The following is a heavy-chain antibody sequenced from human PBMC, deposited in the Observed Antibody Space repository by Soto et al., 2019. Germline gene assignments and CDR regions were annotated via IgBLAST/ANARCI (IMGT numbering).Heavy chain of an antibody. CDR2: IYYSGST. V-gene: IGHV4-59*04. CDR3: ARPNIPYSSGWYYY. CDR1: GGSISSYY. J-gene: IGHJ4*02. D-gene: IGHD6-19*01. Sequence: SETLSLTCTVSGGSISSYYWSWIRQPPGKGLEWIGYIYYSGSTYYNPSLKSRVTISVDTSKNQFSLKLSSVTAADTAVYYCARPNIPYSSGWYYYWGQGTLVTVSS.